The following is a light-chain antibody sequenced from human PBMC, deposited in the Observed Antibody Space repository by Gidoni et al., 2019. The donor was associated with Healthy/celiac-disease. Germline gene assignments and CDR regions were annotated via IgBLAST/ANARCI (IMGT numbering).Light chain of an antibody. CDR1: QGISTL. CDR3: QQVNSYPT. CDR2: AAS. Sequence: DLQLTQSPSFMSASVGDRVTITCRASQGISTLLAWDQQQPGRAPKLLMHAASTLERGVPSRFSGSGSGTEFTLTINSLQPEDVAIYYCQQVNSYPTFGHGTRLEIK. J-gene: IGKJ5*01. V-gene: IGKV1-9*01.